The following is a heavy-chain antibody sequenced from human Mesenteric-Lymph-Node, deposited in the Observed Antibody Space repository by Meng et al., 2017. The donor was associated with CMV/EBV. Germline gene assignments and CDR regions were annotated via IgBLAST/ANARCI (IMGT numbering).Heavy chain of an antibody. D-gene: IGHD3-3*01. Sequence: GGSLRLSCAASGFTFSDSYMSWIRQAPGKGLEWVSVIYSGGSTYYADSVKGRFTISRDNSKNTLYLQMNSLRAEDTAVYYCARDQMYYDFWSGYYTPYYYYGMDVWGQGTTVTVSS. J-gene: IGHJ6*02. CDR1: GFTFSDSY. V-gene: IGHV3-53*01. CDR3: ARDQMYYDFWSGYYTPYYYYGMDV. CDR2: IYSGGST.